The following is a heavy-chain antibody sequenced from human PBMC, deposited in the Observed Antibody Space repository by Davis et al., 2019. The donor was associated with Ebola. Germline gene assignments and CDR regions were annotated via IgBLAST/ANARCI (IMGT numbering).Heavy chain of an antibody. V-gene: IGHV4-59*11. D-gene: IGHD2-2*01. J-gene: IGHJ6*03. CDR3: ARGHCSSTSCYYYYMDV. CDR2: IYYSGST. Sequence: PGGSLRLSCTVSGGSISSHYWSWIRQPPGKGLEWIGYIYYSGSTYYNPSLKSRVTMSVDTSKNQFSLKLSSVTAADTAVYYCARGHCSSTSCYYYYMDVWGKGTTVTVSS. CDR1: GGSISSHY.